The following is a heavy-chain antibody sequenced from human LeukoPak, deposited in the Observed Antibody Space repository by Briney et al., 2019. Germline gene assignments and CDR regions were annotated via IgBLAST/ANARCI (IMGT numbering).Heavy chain of an antibody. J-gene: IGHJ4*02. CDR1: GFTFSSYG. V-gene: IGHV3-30*18. Sequence: PGRSLRLSCAASGFTFSSYGVHWVRQAPGKGLEWVAVISYDGSNKYYADSVKGRFTISRDNSKNTLYLQMNSLRAEDTAVYYCAKDLGEVIDYWGQGTLVTVSS. CDR3: AKDLGEVIDY. D-gene: IGHD3-10*01. CDR2: ISYDGSNK.